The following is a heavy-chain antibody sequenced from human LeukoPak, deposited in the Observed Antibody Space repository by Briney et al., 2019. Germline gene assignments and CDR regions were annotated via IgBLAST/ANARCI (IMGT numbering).Heavy chain of an antibody. J-gene: IGHJ5*02. CDR2: ISSSSSYI. V-gene: IGHV3-21*01. Sequence: PGGSLRLSCAASGFTFSSYSMNWVRQAPGKGLEWVSSISSSSSYIYYADSVKGRFTISRDNAKNSLYLQMNSLRAEDTAVYYCARDLGSGWSNNWFDPWGQGTLVTVSS. D-gene: IGHD6-19*01. CDR3: ARDLGSGWSNNWFDP. CDR1: GFTFSSYS.